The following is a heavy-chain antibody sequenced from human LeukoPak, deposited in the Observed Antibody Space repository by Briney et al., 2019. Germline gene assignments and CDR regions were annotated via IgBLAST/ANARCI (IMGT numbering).Heavy chain of an antibody. D-gene: IGHD3-22*01. CDR2: ISSSSSTM. J-gene: IGHJ4*02. CDR3: ARSNYDSSGYYYVGPFDY. V-gene: IGHV3-48*02. CDR1: GFTFSSYS. Sequence: PGGSLRLSCAASGFTFSSYSMNWVRQAPGKGLEWVSYISSSSSTMYYADSVKGRFTISRDNAKNSLYLQMNSLRDEDTAVYYCARSNYDSSGYYYVGPFDYWGQGTLVTVSS.